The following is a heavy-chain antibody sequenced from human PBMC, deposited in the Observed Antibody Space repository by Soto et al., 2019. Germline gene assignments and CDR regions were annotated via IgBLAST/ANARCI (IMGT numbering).Heavy chain of an antibody. CDR3: TRLQLRWLSSDS. D-gene: IGHD5-12*01. V-gene: IGHV4-39*01. CDR1: GGSISNSSYY. J-gene: IGHJ4*02. Sequence: QLQLQESGPGLVKPSETLALTCTVSGGSISNSSYYWGWIRQPPGKGLEWIGHIYYTGTSYSNPSRKGRVTLSVDTSKNQFSLKLNSMTAADTAVLYCTRLQLRWLSSDSWGQGTLVTVSS. CDR2: IYYTGTS.